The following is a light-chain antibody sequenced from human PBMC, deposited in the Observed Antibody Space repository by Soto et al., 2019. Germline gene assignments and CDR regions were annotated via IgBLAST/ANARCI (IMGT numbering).Light chain of an antibody. CDR1: QSVSSGY. J-gene: IGKJ4*01. CDR3: QQYVTSPLT. Sequence: EVGWTRWPGTLSLSPGERATLSCRASQSVSSGYLAWYQQKPGQAPRLLIYGASSRATGIPDRFSGSGSGTDFTLTISGLEPEDFAVYYCQQYVTSPLTFGGGTKVDIK. CDR2: GAS. V-gene: IGKV3-20*01.